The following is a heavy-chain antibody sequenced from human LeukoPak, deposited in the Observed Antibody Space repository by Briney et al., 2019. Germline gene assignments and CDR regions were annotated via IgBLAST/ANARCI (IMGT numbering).Heavy chain of an antibody. J-gene: IGHJ4*02. Sequence: ASVKVSCKASGYTSTSYGISWVRQAPGQGLEWMGWISAYNGNTNYAQKLQGRVTMTTDTSTSTAYMELRSLRSDDTAVYYCARLTFYDFWSGYPNGDLDYWGQGTLVTVSS. CDR1: GYTSTSYG. D-gene: IGHD3-3*01. CDR3: ARLTFYDFWSGYPNGDLDY. V-gene: IGHV1-18*01. CDR2: ISAYNGNT.